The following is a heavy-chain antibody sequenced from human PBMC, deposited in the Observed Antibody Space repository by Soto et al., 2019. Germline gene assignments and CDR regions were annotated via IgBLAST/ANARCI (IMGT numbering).Heavy chain of an antibody. CDR1: RYTFTSYG. V-gene: IGHV1-18*04. J-gene: IGHJ4*02. Sequence: ASVKASCKASRYTFTSYGMRWGRQAPEQGLEWMGLISAYNGNTNYEQKLQGRVTMTTDTSTSTAYMELRSLRYDDTAVYYCARDLDIVLMVYAPPFLDYWGQGTLVTVSS. CDR2: ISAYNGNT. D-gene: IGHD2-8*01. CDR3: ARDLDIVLMVYAPPFLDY.